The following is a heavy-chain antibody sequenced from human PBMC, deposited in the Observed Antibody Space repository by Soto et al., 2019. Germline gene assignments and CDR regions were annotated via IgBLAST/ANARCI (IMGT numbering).Heavy chain of an antibody. CDR2: ISSSSSYI. CDR1: GFTFSSYS. V-gene: IGHV3-21*01. J-gene: IGHJ4*02. D-gene: IGHD3-22*01. CDR3: ARVYYDSSGYYYFDY. Sequence: GGSLRLSCAASGFTFSSYSMNWVRQAPGKGLEWVSSISSSSSYIYYADSVEGRFTISRDNAKNSLYLQMNSLRAEDTAVYYCARVYYDSSGYYYFDYWGQGTLVTVSS.